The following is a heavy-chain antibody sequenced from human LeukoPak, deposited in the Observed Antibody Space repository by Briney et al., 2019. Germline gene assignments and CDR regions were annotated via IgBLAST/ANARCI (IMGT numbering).Heavy chain of an antibody. J-gene: IGHJ4*02. CDR1: RFTFSNYA. CDR3: ARYSSEGLDY. D-gene: IGHD6-19*01. V-gene: IGHV3-23*01. Sequence: GGSLRLSCAASRFTFSNYAMSWVRQAPGKGLEWVSTISGSGGSTYYADSVKGRFTISRDNSENTLHLQMNSLRAEDTAVYYCARYSSEGLDYWGQGTLVTVSS. CDR2: ISGSGGST.